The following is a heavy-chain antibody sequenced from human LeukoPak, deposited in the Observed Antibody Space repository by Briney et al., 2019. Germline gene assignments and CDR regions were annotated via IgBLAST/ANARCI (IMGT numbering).Heavy chain of an antibody. CDR3: ARNRAGDRGDTIFGVVIIDGGLFDY. CDR2: IYTSGST. V-gene: IGHV4-4*08. J-gene: IGHJ4*02. CDR1: GGSISSYY. D-gene: IGHD3-3*01. Sequence: KPSETLSLTCTVSGGSISSYYWSWIRQPPGKGLEWIGRIYTSGSTNYNPSLKSRVTISVDTSKNQFSLKLSSVTAADTAVYYCARNRAGDRGDTIFGVVIIDGGLFDYWGQGTLVTVSS.